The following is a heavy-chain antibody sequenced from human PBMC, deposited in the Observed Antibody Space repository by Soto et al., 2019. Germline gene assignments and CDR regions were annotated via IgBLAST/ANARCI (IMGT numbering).Heavy chain of an antibody. Sequence: SETLSLTCTFSVGSVSSSSYYWGWIRQPPGKGLEWIGSIYYSGSTYYNPSLKSRVTISVDTSKNQFSLKLSSVTAADTAVYYCARHKDYGVQSNFDSWGQGILVTXS. J-gene: IGHJ4*02. CDR2: IYYSGST. V-gene: IGHV4-39*01. D-gene: IGHD4-17*01. CDR3: ARHKDYGVQSNFDS. CDR1: VGSVSSSSYY.